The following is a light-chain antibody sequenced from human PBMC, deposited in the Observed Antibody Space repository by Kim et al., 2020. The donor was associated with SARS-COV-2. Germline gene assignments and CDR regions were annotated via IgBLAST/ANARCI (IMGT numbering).Light chain of an antibody. J-gene: IGLJ2*01. CDR2: QDS. Sequence: VSPGQTASITCSGDKLGDKYACWYQQKPGQSLVLVIYQDSKRPSGIPERFSGSNSGNTATLTISGTQAMDEADYYCQAWDSSSVVFGGGTQLTVL. V-gene: IGLV3-1*01. CDR1: KLGDKY. CDR3: QAWDSSSVV.